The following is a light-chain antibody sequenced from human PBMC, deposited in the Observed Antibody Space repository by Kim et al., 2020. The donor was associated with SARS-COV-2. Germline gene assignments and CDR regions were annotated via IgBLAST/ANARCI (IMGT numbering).Light chain of an antibody. Sequence: GQSITISCTGTSSDVGRYNLVSWYQQHPGKAPKRMIYEVSKRPSGVSNRFSGSKSGNTASLTISGLQAEDEADYYCCSYAGSSPVVFGGGTQLTVL. V-gene: IGLV2-23*02. CDR1: SSDVGRYNL. J-gene: IGLJ2*01. CDR3: CSYAGSSPVV. CDR2: EVS.